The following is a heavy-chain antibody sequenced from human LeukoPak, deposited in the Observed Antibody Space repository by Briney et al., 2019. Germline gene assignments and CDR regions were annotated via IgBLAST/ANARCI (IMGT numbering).Heavy chain of an antibody. J-gene: IGHJ3*02. CDR3: ARVLAGGSAGAFDI. CDR2: INWNGGST. D-gene: IGHD2-15*01. Sequence: GGSLRLSCAASGFTFDDYGMSWVRQAPGKGLEWVSGINWNGGSTGYADSVKGRFTIFRDKATNSLYLQMNSLRAEDTALYYCARVLAGGSAGAFDIWGQGTMVTVSS. V-gene: IGHV3-20*04. CDR1: GFTFDDYG.